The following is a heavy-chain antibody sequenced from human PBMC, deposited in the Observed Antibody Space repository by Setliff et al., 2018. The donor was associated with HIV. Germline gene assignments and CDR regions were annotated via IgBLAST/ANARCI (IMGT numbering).Heavy chain of an antibody. CDR2: IIPFVNIA. J-gene: IGHJ3*02. Sequence: GASVKVSCKTSEGTFSSYAISWVRQAPGQGLEWVGGIIPFVNIANYAQKFQGRVTMTADKSTSTAYMELRSLRSDDTAVYYCARGYYNFWSGYYDSRFPNPIDAFDIWGQGTMVTVSS. CDR3: ARGYYNFWSGYYDSRFPNPIDAFDI. CDR1: EGTFSSYA. V-gene: IGHV1-69*10. D-gene: IGHD3-3*01.